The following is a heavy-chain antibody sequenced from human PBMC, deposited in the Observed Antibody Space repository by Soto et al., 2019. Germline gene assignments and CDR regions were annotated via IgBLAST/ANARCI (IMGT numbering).Heavy chain of an antibody. D-gene: IGHD2-2*01. V-gene: IGHV3-66*01. CDR3: ATTSWGLDYYYYYYMDV. Sequence: PGGSLRLSCAASGFTVSSNYMSWVRQAPGKGLEWVSVIYSGGSTYYADSMKGRFTISRDNSKNTLYLQMNSLRAEDTAVYYCATTSWGLDYYYYYYMDVWGKGTTVTVSS. CDR2: IYSGGST. J-gene: IGHJ6*03. CDR1: GFTVSSNY.